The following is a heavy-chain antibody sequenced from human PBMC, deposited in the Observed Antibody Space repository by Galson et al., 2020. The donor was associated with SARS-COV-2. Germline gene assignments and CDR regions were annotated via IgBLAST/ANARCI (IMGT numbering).Heavy chain of an antibody. Sequence: GGSLRLSCAASGFRFRDYGMSWVRQVPGKGLEWVSGLNWNGAGTESADSVRGRFTISRDNAKNSLYLQMNSLRAEDTALYYCARGGVYCGADCYAMDVWGQGTTVTVSS. V-gene: IGHV3-20*04. CDR1: GFRFRDYG. J-gene: IGHJ6*02. CDR2: LNWNGAGT. D-gene: IGHD2-21*02. CDR3: ARGGVYCGADCYAMDV.